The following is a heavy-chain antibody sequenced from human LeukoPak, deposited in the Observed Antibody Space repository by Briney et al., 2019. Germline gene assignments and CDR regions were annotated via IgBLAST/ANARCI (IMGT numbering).Heavy chain of an antibody. V-gene: IGHV4-30-4*08. D-gene: IGHD3-3*01. CDR3: ARVDGDFWSHYCMDV. J-gene: IGHJ6*03. CDR2: IYYSGST. Sequence: PSQTLSLTCTVSGGSISSGDYYWSWIRQPPGKGLEWIGYIYYSGSTYYNPSLKSRVTISVDTSKNQFSLKLSSVTAADTAVYYCARVDGDFWSHYCMDVWGKGTTVTVSS. CDR1: GGSISSGDYY.